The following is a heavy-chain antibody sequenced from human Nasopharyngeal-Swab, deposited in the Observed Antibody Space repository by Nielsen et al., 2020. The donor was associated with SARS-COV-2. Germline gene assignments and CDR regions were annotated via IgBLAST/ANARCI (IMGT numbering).Heavy chain of an antibody. J-gene: IGHJ5*02. CDR1: GYSFTSYW. V-gene: IGHV5-51*01. CDR3: ARTLESIAAAGICGWIDP. D-gene: IGHD6-13*01. Sequence: GESLKISCKGSGYSFTSYWIGWVRQMPGKGLEWMGIIYPGDSDTRYSPSFQGQATISADKSISTAYLQWSSLKASGTAMYYCARTLESIAAAGICGWIDPWGQGTLVTVSS. CDR2: IYPGDSDT.